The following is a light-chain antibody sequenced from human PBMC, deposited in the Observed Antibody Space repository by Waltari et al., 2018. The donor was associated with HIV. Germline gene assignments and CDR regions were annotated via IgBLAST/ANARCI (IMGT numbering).Light chain of an antibody. CDR2: DDR. CDR1: NIRSKS. Sequence: SYVLTQPTSVSVAPGQTARITWGGDNIRSKSVHWYQQKSGQAPVVVVYDDRDRPSGIPERFSGSNSGNTATLTISGVEVGDEADYYCQVWDSSSVHWVFGGGTKLTV. CDR3: QVWDSSSVHWV. V-gene: IGLV3-21*02. J-gene: IGLJ3*02.